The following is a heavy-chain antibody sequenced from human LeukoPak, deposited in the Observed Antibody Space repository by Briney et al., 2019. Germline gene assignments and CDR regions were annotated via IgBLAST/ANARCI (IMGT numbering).Heavy chain of an antibody. CDR3: AKNHEHGRYAGFDF. CDR2: ISGSGGST. V-gene: IGHV3-23*01. CDR1: GFTFSGFV. J-gene: IGHJ3*01. D-gene: IGHD2-2*01. Sequence: LSGGSLRLSCAASGFTFSGFVISWVRQAPGKGPQWVADISGSGGSTYYADSVKGRFSVSRDNSKNMVYLELNSLRAEDTAVYYCAKNHEHGRYAGFDFWAEGALVAVSS.